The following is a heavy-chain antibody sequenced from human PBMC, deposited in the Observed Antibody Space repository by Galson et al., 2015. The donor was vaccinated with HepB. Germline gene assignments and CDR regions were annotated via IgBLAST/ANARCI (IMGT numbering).Heavy chain of an antibody. CDR1: GVTFSSNS. D-gene: IGHD6-13*01. Sequence: SLRLSCAASGVTFSSNSMNRVRQAPGKGLEWVSSISSSSSYIYYADSVKGRFTISRDSAKNSLYLQMNSLRAEDTAVYYCARDLGSSSDVIDYWGQGTLVTVSS. J-gene: IGHJ4*02. V-gene: IGHV3-21*01. CDR2: ISSSSSYI. CDR3: ARDLGSSSDVIDY.